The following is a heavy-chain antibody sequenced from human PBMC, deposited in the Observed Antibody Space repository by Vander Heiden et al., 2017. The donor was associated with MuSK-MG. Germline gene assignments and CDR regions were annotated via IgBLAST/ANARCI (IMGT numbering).Heavy chain of an antibody. Sequence: QLQLQESGPGLVKPSETLSLTCTVSGGSISSSSYYWGWIRQPPGKGLEWIGSIYYSGSTYYNPSLKSRVTISVDTSKNQFSLKLSSVTAADTAVYYCARRDDFWSGYYPDWYFDLWGRGTLVTVSS. CDR3: ARRDDFWSGYYPDWYFDL. D-gene: IGHD3-3*01. CDR1: GGSISSSSYY. CDR2: IYYSGST. V-gene: IGHV4-39*01. J-gene: IGHJ2*01.